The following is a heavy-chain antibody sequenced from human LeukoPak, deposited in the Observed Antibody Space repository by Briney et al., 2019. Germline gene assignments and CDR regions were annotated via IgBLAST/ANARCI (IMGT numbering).Heavy chain of an antibody. V-gene: IGHV3-33*01. CDR2: IWYDGSNK. CDR3: ARDDEDIVVVPAAIYYGMDV. Sequence: GGSLRLPCAASGFTFSSYGMRWVRQAPGKGLEWVAVIWYDGSNKYYADSVKGRFTISRDNSKNTLYLQMNSLRAEDTAVYYCARDDEDIVVVPAAIYYGMDVWGKGTTVTVSS. J-gene: IGHJ6*04. D-gene: IGHD2-2*01. CDR1: GFTFSSYG.